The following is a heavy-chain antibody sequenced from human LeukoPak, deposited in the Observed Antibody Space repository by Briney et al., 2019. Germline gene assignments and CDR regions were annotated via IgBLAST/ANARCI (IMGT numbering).Heavy chain of an antibody. CDR1: GGSISSGGYS. J-gene: IGHJ4*02. Sequence: SETLSLTCAVSGGSISSGGYSWSWIRQPPGKGLEWIGYIYHSGSTYYNPSLKSRVTISVDRSKNQFSLKLSSVTAADTAVYYCARASRALRAAAKNPPYYFDYWGQGTLVTVSS. V-gene: IGHV4-30-2*01. D-gene: IGHD6-13*01. CDR3: ARASRALRAAAKNPPYYFDY. CDR2: IYHSGST.